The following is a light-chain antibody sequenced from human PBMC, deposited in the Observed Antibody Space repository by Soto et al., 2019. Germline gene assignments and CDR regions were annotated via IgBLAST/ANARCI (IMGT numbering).Light chain of an antibody. CDR3: QHYNDWPLVLT. CDR2: GAS. Sequence: EIVMTQSPATLSVSPGERATLSCRASQSISSNLAWYQQKPGQAPRLLIYGASIRATGIPATFSGSGSGTDFTLTISSLQSEDFAVYYWQHYNDWPLVLTFGGGTKVEIK. CDR1: QSISSN. V-gene: IGKV3D-15*01. J-gene: IGKJ4*01.